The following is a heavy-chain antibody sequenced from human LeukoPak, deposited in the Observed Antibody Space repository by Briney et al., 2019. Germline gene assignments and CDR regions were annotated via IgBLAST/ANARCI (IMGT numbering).Heavy chain of an antibody. J-gene: IGHJ4*02. D-gene: IGHD3-10*01. CDR1: GYSFTSYW. Sequence: GESLKISCQGSGYSFTSYWISWVRQMPGKGLEWMGRIDPSDSYTNYSPSFQGHVTISADKSISTAYLQWSSLKASDTAMYYCARHPHRITMVRGVISPALVDYWGQGTLVTVSS. CDR2: IDPSDSYT. V-gene: IGHV5-10-1*01. CDR3: ARHPHRITMVRGVISPALVDY.